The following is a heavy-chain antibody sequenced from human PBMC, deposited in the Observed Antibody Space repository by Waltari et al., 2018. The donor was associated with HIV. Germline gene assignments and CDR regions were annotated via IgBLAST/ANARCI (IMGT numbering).Heavy chain of an antibody. Sequence: EVQLVESGGGLVQPGRSLRLSCTASGFTFGDYAMSWFRQAPGQGLEWVGFIRNKAYGGTTEYAASLEGRFTISRDDSKSIAYLQMNSLKTEDTAVYYCTRASNGYSSGWWFDPWGQGTLVTVSS. CDR1: GFTFGDYA. D-gene: IGHD6-19*01. CDR3: TRASNGYSSGWWFDP. CDR2: IRNKAYGGTT. V-gene: IGHV3-49*03. J-gene: IGHJ5*02.